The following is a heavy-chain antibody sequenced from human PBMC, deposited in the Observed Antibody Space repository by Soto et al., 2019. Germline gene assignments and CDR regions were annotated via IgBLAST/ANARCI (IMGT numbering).Heavy chain of an antibody. D-gene: IGHD2-15*01. V-gene: IGHV4-39*01. CDR1: GGSIYRSGYY. J-gene: IGHJ4*02. CDR2: IDYNGVT. CDR3: GKVLVGATGHTDSDS. Sequence: PSETLSLTXTVSGGSIYRSGYYWGWIRQPPGRGLEWIGNIDYNGVTYSNPSLKSRVTISRDTSKNQFSLKLTSVTAADTALYYCGKVLVGATGHTDSDSWGPGTLVTSPQ.